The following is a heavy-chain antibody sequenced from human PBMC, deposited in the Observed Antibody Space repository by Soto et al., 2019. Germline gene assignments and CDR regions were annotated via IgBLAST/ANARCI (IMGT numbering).Heavy chain of an antibody. CDR1: GFIFSDYY. V-gene: IGHV3-7*01. J-gene: IGHJ4*02. Sequence: EVHLVESGGGLVQPGGSLRLSCVASGFIFSDYYMSWVRQAPGKGLEWVANIRHDASGQYYLDSLKGRFTISRDNAQNSRDRQMNSGTTEDTAVYDGVREEGTRTLPRGARTQFDYWGQGTLVSVSS. CDR2: IRHDASGQ. CDR3: VREEGTRTLPRGARTQFDY. D-gene: IGHD3-10*01.